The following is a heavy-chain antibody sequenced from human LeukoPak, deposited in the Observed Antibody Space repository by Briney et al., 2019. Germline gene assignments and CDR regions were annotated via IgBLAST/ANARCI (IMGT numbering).Heavy chain of an antibody. Sequence: PSETLSLTCTVSGGSTYEYYWVWIRQSPAKGLEWIGDIYASGQTDYYLSLRSRLTMSIDPAQRHFSLTVKDVTAADTAVYYCARGGRFVELNYFDPWGQGILVTVSS. CDR3: ARGGRFVELNYFDP. CDR2: IYASGQT. D-gene: IGHD3-3*01. J-gene: IGHJ5*02. V-gene: IGHV4-59*01. CDR1: GGSTYEYY.